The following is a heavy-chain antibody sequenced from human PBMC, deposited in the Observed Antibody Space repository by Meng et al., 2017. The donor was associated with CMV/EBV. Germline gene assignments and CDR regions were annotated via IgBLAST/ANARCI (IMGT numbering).Heavy chain of an antibody. D-gene: IGHD2-21*01. CDR3: TRKICGGDCYFYYYYGMDV. CDR1: GFTFGDYA. V-gene: IGHV3-49*04. Sequence: GGSLRLSCTAAGFTFGDYAMSWVRQAPGKGLEWVGFIRSKAYGGTTEYAASVKGRFTISREDSKSIAYLQMNSLKTEDTAVYYCTRKICGGDCYFYYYYGMDVWGQGTTVTVSS. CDR2: IRSKAYGGTT. J-gene: IGHJ6*02.